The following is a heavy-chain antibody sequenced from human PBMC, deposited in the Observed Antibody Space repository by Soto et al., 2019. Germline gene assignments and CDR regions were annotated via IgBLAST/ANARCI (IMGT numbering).Heavy chain of an antibody. J-gene: IGHJ6*02. CDR1: GGSISSSSYY. CDR2: IYYSGST. CDR3: ARREVRRVIIFWDYYGMDA. V-gene: IGHV4-39*01. D-gene: IGHD3-10*01. Sequence: SETLSLTCTVSGGSISSSSYYWGWIRQPPGKGLEWIGSIYYSGSTYYNPSLKSRVTISVDTSKNQFSLKLSSVTAADTAVYYCARREVRRVIIFWDYYGMDAWGQGTTVT.